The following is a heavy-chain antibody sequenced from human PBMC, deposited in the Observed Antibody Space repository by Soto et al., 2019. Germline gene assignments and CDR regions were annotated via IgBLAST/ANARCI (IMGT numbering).Heavy chain of an antibody. Sequence: QVQLVQSGAEVKKPGSSVKVSCKASGATLDTFINFGITWVRRAPGQGLEWMGGIIHVFGTAHYAQKFQGGLTISADEFTRTAYMELSSLSSEDTAVYYGARGAGTEILGVMYDALEIWGQGTMVTVSS. CDR2: IIHVFGTA. CDR3: ARGAGTEILGVMYDALEI. J-gene: IGHJ3*02. CDR1: GATLDTFINFG. D-gene: IGHD6-19*01. V-gene: IGHV1-69*12.